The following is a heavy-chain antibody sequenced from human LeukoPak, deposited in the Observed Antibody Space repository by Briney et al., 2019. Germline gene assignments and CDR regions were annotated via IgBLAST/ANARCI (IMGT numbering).Heavy chain of an antibody. V-gene: IGHV3-15*01. CDR1: GFTFSNAW. D-gene: IGHD3-22*01. CDR3: TTQGHHYDSSGYNFVDY. J-gene: IGHJ4*02. CDR2: IKSKVDGGTT. Sequence: PGGSLRLSCAASGFTFSNAWMSWVRQAPGKGLEWVGRIKSKVDGGTTDYAAPVKGRFTVSRDDSKNTVNLQMNSLKSEDTAVYHCTTQGHHYDSSGYNFVDYWGQGTLVTVSS.